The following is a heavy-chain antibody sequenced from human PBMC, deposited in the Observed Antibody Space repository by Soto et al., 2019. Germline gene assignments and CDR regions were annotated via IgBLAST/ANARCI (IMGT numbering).Heavy chain of an antibody. CDR1: GGSISSGGYS. V-gene: IGHV4-30-2*01. Sequence: SSETLSLTCAVSGGSISSGGYSWSWIRQPPGKGLEWIGYIYHSGSTYYNPSLKSRVTISVDRSKNQFSLKLSSVTAADTAVYYCARGPNWFDPWGQGTLVTVSS. CDR2: IYHSGST. J-gene: IGHJ5*02. CDR3: ARGPNWFDP.